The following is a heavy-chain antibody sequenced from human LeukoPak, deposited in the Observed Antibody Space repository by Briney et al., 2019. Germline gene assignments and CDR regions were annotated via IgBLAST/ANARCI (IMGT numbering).Heavy chain of an antibody. D-gene: IGHD6-6*01. J-gene: IGHJ4*02. CDR2: ISYDGSNK. Sequence: GGSLRLSCAASGFTFSSYAMSWVRQAPGKGLEWVAVISYDGSNKYYADSVKGRFTISRDNSKNTLYLQMNSLGAEDTAVYYCAKDKVPIAARPNPYYFDYWGQGTLVTVSS. CDR1: GFTFSSYA. CDR3: AKDKVPIAARPNPYYFDY. V-gene: IGHV3-30*18.